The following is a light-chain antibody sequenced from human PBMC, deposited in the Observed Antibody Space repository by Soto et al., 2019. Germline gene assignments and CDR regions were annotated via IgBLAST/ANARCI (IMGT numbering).Light chain of an antibody. CDR3: QQYTLSRFT. V-gene: IGKV3-20*01. CDR1: QSVNSRY. J-gene: IGKJ3*01. CDR2: GAS. Sequence: EIVLTQSPGTLSLSPGERATLSCRASQSVNSRYLAWYQQKPGQAPRLLIYGASSRATGIPDRFSGSVSGTDFSLTISRLEPEDFAVYYCQQYTLSRFTFGPGTQVDIK.